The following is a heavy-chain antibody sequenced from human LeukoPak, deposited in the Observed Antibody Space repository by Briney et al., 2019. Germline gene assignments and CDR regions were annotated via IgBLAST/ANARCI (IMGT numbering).Heavy chain of an antibody. V-gene: IGHV4-59*01. J-gene: IGHJ4*02. D-gene: IGHD6-13*01. CDR2: IYYSEST. Sequence: SETLSLTCTVSGGSISSYYWSWLRQPPGKGLEWFGYIYYSESTNYNPSLKRRVTISVGTSKNQLALKLSSVTAADTAVYYCARAQWGSIAGWWYFDYWGRGTRVTVSS. CDR1: GGSISSYY. CDR3: ARAQWGSIAGWWYFDY.